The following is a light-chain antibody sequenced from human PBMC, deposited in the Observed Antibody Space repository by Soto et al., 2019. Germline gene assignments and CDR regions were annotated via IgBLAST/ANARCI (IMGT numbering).Light chain of an antibody. V-gene: IGLV2-23*01. CDR1: SSDVGSYNL. CDR3: GSDAGTLNV. J-gene: IGLJ1*01. CDR2: EGS. Sequence: QSVLTQPASVSGSPGQSITISCTGTSSDVGSYNLVSWYQQHPGKAPKLMIYEGSKRPSGVSNRFSGSKSGNTASLTISGLQAEDEDVYYSGSDAGTLNVFAAGLKVTAL.